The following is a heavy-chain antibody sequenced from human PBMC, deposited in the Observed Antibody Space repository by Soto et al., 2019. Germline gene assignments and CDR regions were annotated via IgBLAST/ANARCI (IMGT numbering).Heavy chain of an antibody. CDR2: ISYDGSNK. D-gene: IGHD3-22*01. CDR1: GFTFSSYG. V-gene: IGHV3-30*18. Sequence: QVQLVESGGGVVQPGRSLRLSCAASGFTFSSYGMHWVRQAPGKGLEWVAVISYDGSNKYYADSVKGRFTISRDNSKNTLYLQTNSLRAEDTAVYYCAKGSYEYYYDSSGYHYWGQGTLVTVSS. CDR3: AKGSYEYYYDSSGYHY. J-gene: IGHJ4*02.